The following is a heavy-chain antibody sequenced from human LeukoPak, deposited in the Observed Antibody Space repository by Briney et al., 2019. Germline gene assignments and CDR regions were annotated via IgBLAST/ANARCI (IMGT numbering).Heavy chain of an antibody. D-gene: IGHD3-22*01. CDR1: GFTFSSYS. CDR2: ISSSSSYI. J-gene: IGHJ4*02. V-gene: IGHV3-21*04. CDR3: ARAPRGFQWFVEY. Sequence: PGGSLRLSCAASGFTFSSYSMNWVRQAPGKGLEWVSSISSSSSYIYYADSVKGRFTISRDNAKNTLYLQMNSLRADDTAVYYCARAPRGFQWFVEYWGQGTLVTVSS.